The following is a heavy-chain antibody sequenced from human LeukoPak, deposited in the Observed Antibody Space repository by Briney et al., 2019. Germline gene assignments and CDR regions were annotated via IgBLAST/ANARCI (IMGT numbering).Heavy chain of an antibody. V-gene: IGHV3-30*18. Sequence: GGSLRLSCAASGFSFSGFGMNWVRQAPGKGPEWVALISYDGGNKDYVDSVKGRFTVSRDNSRNTLYLQMNSLRPEDTAVYYCAKDRSTYNVLTGYQDYWGQGTLVTVSS. CDR2: ISYDGGNK. CDR3: AKDRSTYNVLTGYQDY. D-gene: IGHD3-9*01. J-gene: IGHJ4*02. CDR1: GFSFSGFG.